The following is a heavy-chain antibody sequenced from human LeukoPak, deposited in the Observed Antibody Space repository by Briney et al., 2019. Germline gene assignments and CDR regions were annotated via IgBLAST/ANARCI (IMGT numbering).Heavy chain of an antibody. V-gene: IGHV1-46*01. CDR3: ARVSGENDDAFDI. CDR2: INPSGGST. CDR1: GYTFTSYY. J-gene: IGHJ3*02. Sequence: ASVKVSCKASGYTFTSYYMHWVRQAPGQGLEWMGIINPSGGSTSYAQKFQGRVTMTRDTSTSTAYMELSSLRSEDTAVYYCARVSGENDDAFDIWGQGTMVTVSS. D-gene: IGHD3-10*01.